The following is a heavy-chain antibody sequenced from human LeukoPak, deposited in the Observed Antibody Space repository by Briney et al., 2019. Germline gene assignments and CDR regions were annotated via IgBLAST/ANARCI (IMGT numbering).Heavy chain of an antibody. CDR1: GFTFSSYG. V-gene: IGHV3-30*02. CDR3: AKGATVVTPDNWYFDL. J-gene: IGHJ2*01. Sequence: GGSLRLSCAASGFTFSSYGMHWVRQAPGKGLEWVAFIRYDGSNKYYADSVKGRFTISRDNSKNTLYLQMNSLRAEDTAVYYCAKGATVVTPDNWYFDLWGRGTLVTVSS. CDR2: IRYDGSNK. D-gene: IGHD4-23*01.